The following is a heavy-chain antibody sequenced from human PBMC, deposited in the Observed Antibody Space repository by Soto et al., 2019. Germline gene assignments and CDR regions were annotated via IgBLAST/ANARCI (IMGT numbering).Heavy chain of an antibody. V-gene: IGHV4-34*01. Sequence: QVQLQQWGAGLLKPSETLSLTCAVYGGSFSGYYWSWIRQPPGKGLEWIGEINHSGSTNYNPSLKSRVTISVDTSKNQFALKLSSVTAADTAVYYCARGSGWYGGLEAFDIWGQGTMVTVSS. CDR1: GGSFSGYY. J-gene: IGHJ3*02. CDR3: ARGSGWYGGLEAFDI. D-gene: IGHD6-19*01. CDR2: INHSGST.